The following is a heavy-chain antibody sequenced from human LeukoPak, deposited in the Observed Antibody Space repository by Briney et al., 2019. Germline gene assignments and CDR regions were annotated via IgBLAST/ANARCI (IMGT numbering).Heavy chain of an antibody. D-gene: IGHD2-15*01. CDR2: ISFSSSTI. CDR1: GFTFSSYS. Sequence: GGSLRLSCAASGFTFSSYSMNWVRQAPGKGLEWVSYISFSSSTIYYADSVKGRFTISRDNAKNSLYLQMNSLRAEDTALYYCARAAEIVVVVAATPHFDYWGQGTLVAVSS. CDR3: ARAAEIVVVVAATPHFDY. V-gene: IGHV3-48*04. J-gene: IGHJ4*02.